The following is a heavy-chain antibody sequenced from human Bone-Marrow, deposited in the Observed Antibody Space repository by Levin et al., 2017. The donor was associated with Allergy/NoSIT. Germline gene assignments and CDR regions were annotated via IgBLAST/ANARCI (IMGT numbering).Heavy chain of an antibody. J-gene: IGHJ4*02. CDR1: GFTFSTYA. V-gene: IGHV3-23*01. CDR3: VGLSWFWSGHIDY. Sequence: PGGSLRLSCVASGFTFSTYAMSWVRQAPGKGLEWLSAISTSSGTSYYAKSVKGRFTISRDNSKNTLFVQMNSLRAEDTPGYYGVGLSWFWSGHIDYWGQGSLLTLSS. D-gene: IGHD3-3*01. CDR2: ISTSSGTS.